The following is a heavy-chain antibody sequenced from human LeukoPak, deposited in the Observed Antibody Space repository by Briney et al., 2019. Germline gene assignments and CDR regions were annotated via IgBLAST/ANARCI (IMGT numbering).Heavy chain of an antibody. CDR3: ARDSGSYMYY. CDR1: GYTFTSYG. D-gene: IGHD1-26*01. Sequence: ASVTVSFTASGYTFTSYGISWVRQAPGQGVEWMGWISAYNGNTNYAQKLQGRVTMTTDTSTSTAYMELRSLRSDDTAVYYCARDSGSYMYYWGQGTLVTVSS. V-gene: IGHV1-18*01. CDR2: ISAYNGNT. J-gene: IGHJ4*02.